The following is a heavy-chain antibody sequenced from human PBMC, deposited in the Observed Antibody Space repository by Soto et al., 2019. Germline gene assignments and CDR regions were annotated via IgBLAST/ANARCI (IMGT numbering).Heavy chain of an antibody. V-gene: IGHV3-23*01. CDR1: GFTFSSYA. CDR3: AKVEAAAVLFDY. CDR2: ISGSGGST. Sequence: EVQLLESGGGLVQPGGSLRLSCAASGFTFSSYAMSWVRQAPGKGLEWVSAISGSGGSTYYADSVKGRFTISRDNSKNTLYLQMNSLRAEDTAVYYGAKVEAAAVLFDYWGQGTLVTVSS. D-gene: IGHD6-13*01. J-gene: IGHJ4*02.